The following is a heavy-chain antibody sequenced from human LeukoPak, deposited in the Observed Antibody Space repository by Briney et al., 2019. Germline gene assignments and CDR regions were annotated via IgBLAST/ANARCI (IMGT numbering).Heavy chain of an antibody. J-gene: IGHJ4*02. CDR1: GFTFSSYE. Sequence: PGGSLRLSCAASGFTFSSYEMNWDRQAPGKGLEWVSYISSSGSTIYYADSVKGRFTISRDNAKNSLYLQMNSLRAEDTAVYYCARVHTSRRDDYWGQGTLVTVSS. V-gene: IGHV3-48*03. CDR3: ARVHTSRRDDY. CDR2: ISSSGSTI. D-gene: IGHD2-21*01.